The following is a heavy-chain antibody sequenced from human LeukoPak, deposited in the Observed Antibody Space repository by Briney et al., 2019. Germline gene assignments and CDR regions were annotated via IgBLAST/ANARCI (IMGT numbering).Heavy chain of an antibody. Sequence: PGGSLRLSCAASGFTFSSYGMHWVRQAPGKGLEWVAFIRYDGSNKYYADSVKGRFTISRDNSKNTLYLQMNSLRAEDTAVYYCARDPYYYDSSGYYLYYFDYWGQGTLVTVSS. CDR3: ARDPYYYDSSGYYLYYFDY. CDR1: GFTFSSYG. J-gene: IGHJ4*02. D-gene: IGHD3-22*01. CDR2: IRYDGSNK. V-gene: IGHV3-30*02.